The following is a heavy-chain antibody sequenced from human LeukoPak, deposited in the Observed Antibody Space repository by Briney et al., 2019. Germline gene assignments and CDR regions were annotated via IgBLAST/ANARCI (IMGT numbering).Heavy chain of an antibody. CDR1: GFTVSSNY. CDR2: IYSGGST. V-gene: IGHV3-53*01. Sequence: QTGGSLRLSCAASGFTVSSNYMSWVRQAPGKGLEWVSVIYSGGSTYYADSVKGRFTISRDNSKNTLYLQMNSLRAEDTAVYYCAKRGYSGYDNFDYWGRGTLVTVSS. CDR3: AKRGYSGYDNFDY. D-gene: IGHD5-12*01. J-gene: IGHJ4*02.